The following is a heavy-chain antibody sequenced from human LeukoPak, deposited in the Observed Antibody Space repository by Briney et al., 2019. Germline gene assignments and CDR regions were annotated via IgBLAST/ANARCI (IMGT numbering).Heavy chain of an antibody. V-gene: IGHV4-4*07. CDR1: GDSISGYY. Sequence: SETLSLTCTVSGDSISGYYWAWIRQPAGKGLEWIGHIYAPGSSNYSPSIKSRVTMSIDMSNNQFSLRLNSVTAADTAMYYCARDLEDFDSPANDYWGQGTHVIVSP. CDR3: ARDLEDFDSPANDY. J-gene: IGHJ4*02. D-gene: IGHD2-15*01. CDR2: IYAPGSS.